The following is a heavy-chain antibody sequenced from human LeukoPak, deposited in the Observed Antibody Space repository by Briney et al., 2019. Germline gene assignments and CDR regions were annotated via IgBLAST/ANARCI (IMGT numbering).Heavy chain of an antibody. J-gene: IGHJ4*02. CDR3: AKLAAKGAIAAAGWYFDY. Sequence: GGSLRLSCAASGFTFSSFGMHWVRRAPGKGLEWVPFMSIDEDGGKTYFADSVKGRFTISRDNSKNTLYLQMNSLRTEDTAVYYCAKLAAKGAIAAAGWYFDYWGQGTLVTVSS. CDR1: GFTFSSFG. D-gene: IGHD6-13*01. CDR2: MSIDEDGGKT. V-gene: IGHV3-30*02.